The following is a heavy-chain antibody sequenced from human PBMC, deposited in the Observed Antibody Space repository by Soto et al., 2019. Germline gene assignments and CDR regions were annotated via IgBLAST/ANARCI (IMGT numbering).Heavy chain of an antibody. Sequence: GGSLRLSCAASGFIFSSYTMSWVRQAPGKGLEWISSFSGTTSSTYYAASVKGRFTISRDNSKNTLYLQMNSLKAEDTAVYYCAKGQKWELPFDYWGQGALVTVSS. J-gene: IGHJ4*02. V-gene: IGHV3-23*01. D-gene: IGHD1-26*01. CDR2: FSGTTSST. CDR3: AKGQKWELPFDY. CDR1: GFIFSSYT.